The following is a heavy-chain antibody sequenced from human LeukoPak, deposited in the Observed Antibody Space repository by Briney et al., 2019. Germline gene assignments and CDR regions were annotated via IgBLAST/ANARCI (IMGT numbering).Heavy chain of an antibody. CDR3: AKGQRITIFGGVSQVVHWFDP. Sequence: PGGSLRLSCAASGFTFSGYSMTWVRQAPGKGLEWVSYISAGSDYIYYADSVKGRFTISRDNSKNTLYLQMNSLRAEDTAVYYCAKGQRITIFGGVSQVVHWFDPWGQGTLVTVSS. J-gene: IGHJ5*02. V-gene: IGHV3-21*04. D-gene: IGHD3-3*01. CDR2: ISAGSDYI. CDR1: GFTFSGYS.